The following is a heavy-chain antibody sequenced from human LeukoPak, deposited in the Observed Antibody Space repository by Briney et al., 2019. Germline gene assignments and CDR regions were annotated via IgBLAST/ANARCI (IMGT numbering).Heavy chain of an antibody. D-gene: IGHD4-11*01. CDR3: AKGPLDYIHGTHYFDY. J-gene: IGHJ4*02. CDR2: ISGSGGST. V-gene: IGHV3-23*01. CDR1: GFTFSSYG. Sequence: GGTLRLSCAASGFTFSSYGMSWVRQAPGKGLKWVSAISGSGGSTFYADSVKGRFTISRDNSKNTLYLQMNSLRAGDTAVYYCAKGPLDYIHGTHYFDYWGQGTLVTVSS.